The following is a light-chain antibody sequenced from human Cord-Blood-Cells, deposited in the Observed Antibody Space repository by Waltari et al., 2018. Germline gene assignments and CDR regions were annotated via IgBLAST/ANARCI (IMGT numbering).Light chain of an antibody. J-gene: IGLJ3*02. V-gene: IGLV3-19*01. CDR3: NSRDSSGNQWV. CDR1: SLRSYH. CDR2: GKN. Sequence: SSELTQDPAVSVALGPTVRITCPGDSLRSYHASWYQQKPGQAPVLVIYGKNNRPSCIPDRFSGSSAGNTASLTITGAQAEDEADYYCNSRDSSGNQWVFGGGTKLTVL.